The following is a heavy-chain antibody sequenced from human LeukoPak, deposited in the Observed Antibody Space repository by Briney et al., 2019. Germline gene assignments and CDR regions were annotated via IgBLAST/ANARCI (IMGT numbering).Heavy chain of an antibody. CDR3: ARGRVYYYGSGRRDFDY. V-gene: IGHV4-34*01. J-gene: IGHJ4*02. CDR1: GGSFSGYY. Sequence: SAALSLPCAVDGGSFSGYYWRWIRQPPGKRLGWIGEINHSGSTNYNPSLKRRVTISVDTSKNQFSLKLSSVTAADTAVYYCARGRVYYYGSGRRDFDYWGQGTLVTVSS. D-gene: IGHD3-10*01. CDR2: INHSGST.